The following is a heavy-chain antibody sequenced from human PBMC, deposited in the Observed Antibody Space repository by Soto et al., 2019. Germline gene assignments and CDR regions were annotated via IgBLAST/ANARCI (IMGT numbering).Heavy chain of an antibody. D-gene: IGHD3-22*01. V-gene: IGHV3-21*01. J-gene: IGHJ4*02. Sequence: EVQLVESGGGLVKPGGSLRLSCAASGFTFSSYSMNWVRQAPGKGLEWVSSINSSSSYIYYADSVKGRFTIARDNVKNSMYVQVNSLRAEDMGVYYGARDLGAYDRSGYYQGYWGQGTLVTVSS. CDR3: ARDLGAYDRSGYYQGY. CDR1: GFTFSSYS. CDR2: INSSSSYI.